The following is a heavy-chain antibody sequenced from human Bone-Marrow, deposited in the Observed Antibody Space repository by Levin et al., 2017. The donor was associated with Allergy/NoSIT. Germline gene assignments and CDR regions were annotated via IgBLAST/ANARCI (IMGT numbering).Heavy chain of an antibody. CDR2: IAGSGGST. CDR3: AKGWQIVQGSWFDP. D-gene: IGHD2-21*01. V-gene: IGHV3-23*01. Sequence: GESLKISCGVSGFTFANYAMSWVRQAPGKGLEWVSTIAGSGGSTYYADSVKGRFTVSRDNSKNTLYLQMISLRAEDTAVYYCAKGWQIVQGSWFDPWGQGTLVTVSS. CDR1: GFTFANYA. J-gene: IGHJ5*02.